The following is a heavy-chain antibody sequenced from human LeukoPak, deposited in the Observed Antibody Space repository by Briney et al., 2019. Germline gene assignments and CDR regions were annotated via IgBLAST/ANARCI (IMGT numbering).Heavy chain of an antibody. D-gene: IGHD3-22*01. J-gene: IGHJ4*02. CDR1: GYSISSGYY. CDR2: IYHSGST. Sequence: SETLSLTCTVSGYSISSGYYWGWIRQPPGKGLEWIGSIYHSGSTYYNPSLKSRVTISVGTSKNQFSLRLSSVTAADTAVYYCARGRDSRGYQFMGFDSWGQGTLVTVSS. V-gene: IGHV4-38-2*02. CDR3: ARGRDSRGYQFMGFDS.